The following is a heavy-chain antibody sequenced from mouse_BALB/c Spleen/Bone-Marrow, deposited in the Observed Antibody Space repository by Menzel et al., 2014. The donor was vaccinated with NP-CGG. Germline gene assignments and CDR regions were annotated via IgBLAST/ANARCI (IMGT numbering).Heavy chain of an antibody. J-gene: IGHJ4*01. CDR3: ARERDDYFRDAMDY. CDR2: INSNGGST. D-gene: IGHD2-4*01. V-gene: IGHV5-6-3*01. Sequence: EVKLVESGGGLVQPGGSLKLSCAASGFTFSSYGMSWARQTPDKRLELVATINSNGGSTYYPDSVKGRFTISRDNAKDTLYLQMSSLKSEDTAMYYCARERDDYFRDAMDYWGQGATINVSS. CDR1: GFTFSSYG.